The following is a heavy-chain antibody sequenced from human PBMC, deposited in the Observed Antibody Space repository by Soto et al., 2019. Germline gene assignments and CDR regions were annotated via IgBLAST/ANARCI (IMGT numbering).Heavy chain of an antibody. Sequence: QVQLVQSGAEVKKPGSSVKVSCKASGGTFSSYAISWVRQAPGQGLEWRGGIIPSFGTANYAQKFQGRVTITAEKSTGTAYMELSSLRSEDTAVYYCARGGTPRGRGGMDVWGQGTTVTVSS. J-gene: IGHJ6*02. CDR1: GGTFSSYA. D-gene: IGHD1-1*01. CDR3: ARGGTPRGRGGMDV. CDR2: IIPSFGTA. V-gene: IGHV1-69*06.